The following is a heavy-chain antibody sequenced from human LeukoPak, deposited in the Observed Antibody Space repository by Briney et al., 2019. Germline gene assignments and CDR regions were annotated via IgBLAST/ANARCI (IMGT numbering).Heavy chain of an antibody. CDR3: ARTYGSGSYYDY. J-gene: IGHJ4*02. V-gene: IGHV4-39*07. CDR1: GGSISSSSYY. Sequence: SETLSLTCTVSGGSISSSSYYWGWIRQPPGKGLEWIGSIYYSGSTYYNPSLKSRVTISVDTSKNQFSLKLSSVTAADTAVYYCARTYGSGSYYDYWGQGTLVTVSS. D-gene: IGHD3-10*01. CDR2: IYYSGST.